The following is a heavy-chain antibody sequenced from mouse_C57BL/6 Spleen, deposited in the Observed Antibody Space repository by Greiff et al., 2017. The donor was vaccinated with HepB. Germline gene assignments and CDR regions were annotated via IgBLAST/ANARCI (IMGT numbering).Heavy chain of an antibody. D-gene: IGHD2-5*01. J-gene: IGHJ1*03. V-gene: IGHV5-9-1*02. Sequence: EVQLVESGEGLVKPGGSLKLSCAASGFTFSSYAMSWVRQTPEKRLEWVAYISSGGDYIYYADTVKGRFTISRDNARNTLYLQMSSLKSEDTAMYYCTREKVYYSKGYFDVWGTGTTVTVSS. CDR1: GFTFSSYA. CDR2: ISSGGDYI. CDR3: TREKVYYSKGYFDV.